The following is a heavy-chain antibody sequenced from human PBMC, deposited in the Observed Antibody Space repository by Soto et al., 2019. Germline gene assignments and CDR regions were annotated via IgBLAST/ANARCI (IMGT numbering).Heavy chain of an antibody. CDR1: GFTFCSYW. CDR3: TCDTAYTPY. D-gene: IGHD3-16*01. CDR2: IKQDGSQK. V-gene: IGHV3-7*01. J-gene: IGHJ4*02. Sequence: GGSLRLSCAASGFTFCSYWMGWVRQAPGKGLEWVANIKQDGSQKNYVDSVKGRFTISRDNAKNSLYLQMNSLRADDTAVYYCTCDTAYTPYWGRGTLVTVSS.